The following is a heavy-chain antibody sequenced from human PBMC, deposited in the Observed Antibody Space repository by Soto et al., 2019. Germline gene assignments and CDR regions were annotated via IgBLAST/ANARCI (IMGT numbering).Heavy chain of an antibody. V-gene: IGHV1-46*01. D-gene: IGHD1-26*01. Sequence: QVQLVQSGAEVKKPGDSVKVSCKASGYSFTSCYMHWVRQAPGQGLEWMGIINPSGGRTNYAQKFQVRVTMNRDTYTSTVDLELSSLRSEDTALYYCARADKGGSYWGQGTLVTVSS. J-gene: IGHJ4*02. CDR1: GYSFTSCY. CDR3: ARADKGGSY. CDR2: INPSGGRT.